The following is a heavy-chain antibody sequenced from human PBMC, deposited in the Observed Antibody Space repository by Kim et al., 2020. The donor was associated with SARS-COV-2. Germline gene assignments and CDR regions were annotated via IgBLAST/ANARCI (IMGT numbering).Heavy chain of an antibody. D-gene: IGHD6-6*01. Sequence: SETLSLTCTVSGGSVSSSNYYWVWIRQPPGKGLEWIGNIYYTGDTYYNPSLKRRVTISVDTSKNHFSLKLSSLTAAGTAVYYCARLEYGSSSGLFDPWGQGTVVTVSA. J-gene: IGHJ5*02. V-gene: IGHV4-39*02. CDR2: IYYTGDT. CDR1: GGSVSSSNYY. CDR3: ARLEYGSSSGLFDP.